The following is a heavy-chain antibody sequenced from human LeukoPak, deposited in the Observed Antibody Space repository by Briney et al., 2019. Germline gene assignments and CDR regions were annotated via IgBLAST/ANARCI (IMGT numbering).Heavy chain of an antibody. CDR2: ISSSGSTI. V-gene: IGHV3-48*03. CDR1: GFTISSYE. D-gene: IGHD2-15*01. Sequence: PGGSLRLSCAASGFTISSYEMNWVRQAPGKGLEWVSYISSSGSTIYYADSVKGRFTISRDNAKNSLYLQMNSLRAEDTAVYYCARRGSDDAFDIWGQGTMVTVSS. J-gene: IGHJ3*02. CDR3: ARRGSDDAFDI.